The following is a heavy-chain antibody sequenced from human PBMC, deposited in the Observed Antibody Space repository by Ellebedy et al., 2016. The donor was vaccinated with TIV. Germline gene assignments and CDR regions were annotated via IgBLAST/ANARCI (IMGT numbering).Heavy chain of an antibody. V-gene: IGHV3-33*01. CDR3: ARPSYQLLSYYFDS. CDR2: IWFDGSKE. Sequence: GESLKISCAASGFTFGRYGMHWVRQAPGKELEWVAVIWFDGSKEFYADSVKGRFTISRDDSKNEVFLQMSSLRAEDTAVYYCARPSYQLLSYYFDSWGQGTLVTVSS. CDR1: GFTFGRYG. D-gene: IGHD2-2*01. J-gene: IGHJ4*02.